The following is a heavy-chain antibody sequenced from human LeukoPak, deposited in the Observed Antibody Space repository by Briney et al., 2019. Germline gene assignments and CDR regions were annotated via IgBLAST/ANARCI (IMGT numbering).Heavy chain of an antibody. CDR2: IYSGGST. J-gene: IGHJ4*02. Sequence: PGGSLRLSCAASGFTVSSNHMSWVRQAPGKGLEWVSVIYSGGSTYYADSVKGRFTISRDNSKNTLYLQMNSLRAEDTAVYYCARALTAAAGYYFDYWGQGTLVTVSS. D-gene: IGHD6-13*01. CDR3: ARALTAAAGYYFDY. CDR1: GFTVSSNH. V-gene: IGHV3-53*01.